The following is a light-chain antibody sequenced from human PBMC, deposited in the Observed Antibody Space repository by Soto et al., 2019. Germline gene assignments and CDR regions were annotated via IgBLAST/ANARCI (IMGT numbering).Light chain of an antibody. CDR2: EVS. Sequence: QSALTQPASVSGSPGQSITISCTGTSSDIGDYNYVSWYQQHPGKAPKLMIYEVSNRPSGISNRFSGSKSGNTASLTISGLQADDEDDYYCSSYTSSSSYVFGTGTKVTVL. CDR1: SSDIGDYNY. CDR3: SSYTSSSSYV. J-gene: IGLJ1*01. V-gene: IGLV2-14*01.